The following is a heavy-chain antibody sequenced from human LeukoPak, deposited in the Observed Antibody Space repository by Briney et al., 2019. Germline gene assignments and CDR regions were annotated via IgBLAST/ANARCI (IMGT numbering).Heavy chain of an antibody. D-gene: IGHD2-2*01. CDR1: GDSISGYY. CDR2: IYRSGDT. CDR3: ARGAEKTAVAGHYSFDY. V-gene: IGHV4-4*07. J-gene: IGHJ4*02. Sequence: SETLSLTCTVSGDSISGYYWTWVRQPAGKGLEWIGRIYRSGDTYSNPSLLSRVTISLDMSNNQFSLKVTSLTAADTAVYYCARGAEKTAVAGHYSFDYWGQGILVSVSS.